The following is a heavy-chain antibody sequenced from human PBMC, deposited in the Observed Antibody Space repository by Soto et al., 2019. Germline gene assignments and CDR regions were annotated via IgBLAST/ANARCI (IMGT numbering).Heavy chain of an antibody. V-gene: IGHV1-18*04. D-gene: IGHD5-18*01. Sequence: QVQLVQSGAEVKKPGASVRVSCKASGYTFTSYGVSWVRQAPGQGLEWMGWISAYNGNTKYAQKLQGRLTMTTDPPTSQADMEMRSLRSDDTAREYCERDPALHGDTAQKFDYWGQGTLVTVSS. CDR2: ISAYNGNT. CDR1: GYTFTSYG. J-gene: IGHJ4*02. CDR3: ERDPALHGDTAQKFDY.